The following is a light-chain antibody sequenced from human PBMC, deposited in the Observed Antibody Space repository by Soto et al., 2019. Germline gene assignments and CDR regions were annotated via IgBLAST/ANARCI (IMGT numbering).Light chain of an antibody. CDR3: QQYRSYPLT. J-gene: IGKJ4*01. CDR2: KAS. V-gene: IGKV1-5*03. CDR1: QSIDIW. Sequence: DIQMTQSPSTLSASVGDRVTITCRASQSIDIWLAWYQQKPGKAPKLLIYKASSLESGVPSRFSGSGSGTEFTLTISSLQPDDFTTYYCQQYRSYPLTFGGGTKVEIK.